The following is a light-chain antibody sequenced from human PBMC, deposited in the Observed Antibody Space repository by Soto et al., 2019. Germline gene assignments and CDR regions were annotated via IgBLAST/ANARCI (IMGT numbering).Light chain of an antibody. J-gene: IGLJ1*01. CDR3: CSYAGPGNFYV. Sequence: QSVLTQPASVSGSPGQSITISCTGTSSDVGTYNLVSWYQQHPGKAPKLMIYEGSKRPSGVSNRFSGSKSGNTASLTISGLQAEDEADYYCCSYAGPGNFYVFGTGTKVTVL. V-gene: IGLV2-23*01. CDR1: SSDVGTYNL. CDR2: EGS.